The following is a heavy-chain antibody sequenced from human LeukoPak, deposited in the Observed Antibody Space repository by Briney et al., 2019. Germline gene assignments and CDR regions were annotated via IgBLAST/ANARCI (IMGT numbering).Heavy chain of an antibody. CDR3: ARGWLAESMVVTPYNY. J-gene: IGHJ4*02. D-gene: IGHD4-23*01. Sequence: ASVKVSCKASGGSFSSYAINWVRQAPGQGLEWMGGIIPIFGTANYAQKFQDRVTITAVEFMSTVYMELSSLRSEDTAVYYCARGWLAESMVVTPYNYWGQGTLVTVSS. CDR2: IIPIFGTA. CDR1: GGSFSSYA. V-gene: IGHV1-69*13.